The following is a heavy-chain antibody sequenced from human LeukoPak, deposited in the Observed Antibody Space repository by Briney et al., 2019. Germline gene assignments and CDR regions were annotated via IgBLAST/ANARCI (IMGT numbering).Heavy chain of an antibody. CDR2: IHYSGST. CDR1: GGSISSGDYY. J-gene: IGHJ6*02. Sequence: SETLSLTCTVSGGSISSGDYYWSWIRQPPGKGLEWIGYIHYSGSTYYNPSLKSRVTISVDTSKNQFSLKLSSVTAADTAVYYCARDGSYYYYGMDVWGQGTTVTVSS. V-gene: IGHV4-30-4*01. CDR3: ARDGSYYYYGMDV.